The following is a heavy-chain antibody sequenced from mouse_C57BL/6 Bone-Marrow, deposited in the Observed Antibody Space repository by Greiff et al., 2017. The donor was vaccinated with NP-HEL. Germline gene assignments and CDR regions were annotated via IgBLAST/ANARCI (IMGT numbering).Heavy chain of an antibody. J-gene: IGHJ3*01. D-gene: IGHD2-5*01. Sequence: EVKLMESGGGLVKPGGSLKLSCAASGFTFSDYGMHWVRQAPEKGLEWVAYISSGSSTIYYADTVKGRFTISRDNAKNTLFLQMTSLRSEDTAMYYCARRYYSNSGLAYWGQGTLVTVSA. CDR1: GFTFSDYG. CDR2: ISSGSSTI. CDR3: ARRYYSNSGLAY. V-gene: IGHV5-17*01.